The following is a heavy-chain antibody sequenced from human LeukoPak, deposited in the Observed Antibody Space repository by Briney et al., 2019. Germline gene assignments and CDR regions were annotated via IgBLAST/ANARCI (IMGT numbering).Heavy chain of an antibody. CDR2: IYSGGST. CDR1: GFTFSSYS. V-gene: IGHV3-66*02. Sequence: GGSLRLSCAASGFTFSSYSMNWVRQAPGKGLEWVSVIYSGGSTYYADSVKGRFTISRDNSKNTLYLQMNSLRAEDTAVYYCARESPDFWSGLHYFDYWGQGTLVTVSS. CDR3: ARESPDFWSGLHYFDY. J-gene: IGHJ4*02. D-gene: IGHD3-3*01.